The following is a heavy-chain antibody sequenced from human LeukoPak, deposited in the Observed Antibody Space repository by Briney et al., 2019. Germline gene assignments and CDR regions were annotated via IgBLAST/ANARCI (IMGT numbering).Heavy chain of an antibody. D-gene: IGHD6-19*01. CDR1: GHTFTDYH. J-gene: IGHJ4*02. Sequence: ASVKVSCKASGHTFTDYHIHWVRQAAGQGLEWMGWINPNSGGTNYAEKFHGRVTMTRDTSITTAYMELSGLTSADTYVYFCARFRHVAVAGTHHFDFWGQGTLVTVSS. V-gene: IGHV1-2*02. CDR3: ARFRHVAVAGTHHFDF. CDR2: INPNSGGT.